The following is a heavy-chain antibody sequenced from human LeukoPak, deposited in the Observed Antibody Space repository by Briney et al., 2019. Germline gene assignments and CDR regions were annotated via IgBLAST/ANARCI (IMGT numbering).Heavy chain of an antibody. CDR2: IIPIFGTA. V-gene: IGHV1-69*01. J-gene: IGHJ6*03. Sequence: GSSVKVSCKASGGTFISYAISWVRQAPGQGLEWRGGIIPIFGTANYAQKFQGRVTITADESTSTAYMELSSLRSEDTAVYYCASDRENDFWSGYPDYYYMAGWGKGTTVTVSS. D-gene: IGHD3-3*01. CDR3: ASDRENDFWSGYPDYYYMAG. CDR1: GGTFISYA.